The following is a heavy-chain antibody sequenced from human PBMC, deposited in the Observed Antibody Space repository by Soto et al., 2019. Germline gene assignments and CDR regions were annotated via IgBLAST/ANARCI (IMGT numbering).Heavy chain of an antibody. D-gene: IGHD3-22*01. V-gene: IGHV3-21*01. CDR3: DREHYYDSSGYHNYHY. CDR1: GFTFSSYG. CDR2: ISSSSSYI. J-gene: IGHJ4*02. Sequence: WGSLRLSCAASGFTFSSYGMNWVRQAPGKGLEWVSSISSSSSYIYYADSVKGRFTISRDNAKNSLYLQMNSLRAEDTAVYYCDREHYYDSSGYHNYHYWGQGTLVTVSS.